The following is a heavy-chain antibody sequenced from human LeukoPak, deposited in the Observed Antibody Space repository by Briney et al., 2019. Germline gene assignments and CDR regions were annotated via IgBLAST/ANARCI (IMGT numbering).Heavy chain of an antibody. V-gene: IGHV3-53*01. Sequence: GGSLRLSCAAFGFTFSSNYMSWVRQAPGKGLEWVSLIYSSGSTYYTDSVKGGVTISKDTCKNTLYLEMNSVRAGDTAVYYCARSHPWGTNYYYYYGLDVWGQGTTVTVSS. CDR2: IYSSGST. CDR3: ARSHPWGTNYYYYYGLDV. D-gene: IGHD1-1*01. CDR1: GFTFSSNY. J-gene: IGHJ6*02.